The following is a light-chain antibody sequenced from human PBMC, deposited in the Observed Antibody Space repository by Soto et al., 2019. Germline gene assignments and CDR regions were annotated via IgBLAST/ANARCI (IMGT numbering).Light chain of an antibody. Sequence: QSVLTQPPSVSGAPGQRVIISCTGSSSNIGAGYEVHWYQQLPETAPKLLIYGNNSRPSGVPDRFSASKSGTSASLAITGCQAEEEADYYCQSYDSLLRVLFGGGTKLTVL. CDR1: SSNIGAGYE. CDR3: QSYDSLLRVL. V-gene: IGLV1-40*01. J-gene: IGLJ2*01. CDR2: GNN.